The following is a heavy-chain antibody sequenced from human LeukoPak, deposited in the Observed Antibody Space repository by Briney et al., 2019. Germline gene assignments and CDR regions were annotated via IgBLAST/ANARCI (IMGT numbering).Heavy chain of an antibody. CDR2: HHYSGTA. CDR1: GGSVSSYY. D-gene: IGHD3-22*01. CDR3: ATHDLRVGGPYYFDY. V-gene: IGHV4-59*08. J-gene: IGHJ4*02. Sequence: SETLSLTCTVSGGSVSSYYWSWIRQSPEKGLEWIGFHHYSGTANYNPSLKSRVTISVDTSKNQFSLKLSSVTAADTAVYYCATHDLRVGGPYYFDYWGQGALVTVSS.